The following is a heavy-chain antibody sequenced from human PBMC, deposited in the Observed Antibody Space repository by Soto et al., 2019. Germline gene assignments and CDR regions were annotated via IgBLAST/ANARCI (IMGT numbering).Heavy chain of an antibody. Sequence: QVQLVQSGAEVKKPGASVKVSCKVSGYTFTSYGISWVRQAPGQGLEWMGWISAYNGNTNYAQRLQGRVTLTTDTSTSTAYMELRSLRSDDTAVYFCARDPALNANTAQEFDYWRQGTLVTVSS. V-gene: IGHV1-18*01. CDR3: ARDPALNANTAQEFDY. CDR2: ISAYNGNT. D-gene: IGHD5-18*01. J-gene: IGHJ4*02. CDR1: GYTFTSYG.